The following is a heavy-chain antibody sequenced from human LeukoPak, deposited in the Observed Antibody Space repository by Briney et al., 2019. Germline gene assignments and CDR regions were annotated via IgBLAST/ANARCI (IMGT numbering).Heavy chain of an antibody. Sequence: GEPLKISCKGSGYSFTTYWIGWVRQMHGKGLEWLGIIFLSDSDTRYSLSFRGQLTLSADKSISTAFLQCSSLQASAPALCYRARHRYSGYEFDNWGQGTLVTVSP. CDR2: IFLSDSDT. D-gene: IGHD5-12*01. CDR3: ARHRYSGYEFDN. V-gene: IGHV5-51*01. J-gene: IGHJ4*02. CDR1: GYSFTTYW.